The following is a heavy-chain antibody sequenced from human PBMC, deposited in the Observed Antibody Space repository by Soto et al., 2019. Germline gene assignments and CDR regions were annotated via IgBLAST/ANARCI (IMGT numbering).Heavy chain of an antibody. D-gene: IGHD6-13*01. Sequence: QVQLVQSGAEVKKPGSSVKVSCKASGGTFSSYAISWVRQAPGQGLEWMGGIIPIFGTANYAQKFQGRVTITGDESTSTAYMELSSLRSEDTAVYYCARAKVAAAGPPFSYGMDVWGQGTTVTVSS. V-gene: IGHV1-69*12. CDR2: IIPIFGTA. CDR1: GGTFSSYA. CDR3: ARAKVAAAGPPFSYGMDV. J-gene: IGHJ6*02.